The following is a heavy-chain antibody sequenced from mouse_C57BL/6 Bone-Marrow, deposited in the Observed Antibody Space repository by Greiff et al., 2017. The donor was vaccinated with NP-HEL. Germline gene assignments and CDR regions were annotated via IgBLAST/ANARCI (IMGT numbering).Heavy chain of an antibody. D-gene: IGHD1-1*01. CDR3: VSSITTVVYWYFDV. J-gene: IGHJ1*03. CDR1: GFSFNTYA. V-gene: IGHV10-1*01. CDR2: IRSKSNNYAT. Sequence: DVQLVESGGGLVQPKGSLKLSCAASGFSFNTYAMNWVRQAPGKGLEWVARIRSKSNNYATYYADSVKDRFTISRDDSESMLYLQMNNLKTEDTAMYYCVSSITTVVYWYFDVWGTGTTVTVSS.